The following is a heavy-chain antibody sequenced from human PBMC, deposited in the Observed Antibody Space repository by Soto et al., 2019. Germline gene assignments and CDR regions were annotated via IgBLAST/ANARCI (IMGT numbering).Heavy chain of an antibody. Sequence: ASVKVSCKASGYTFTSYGISWVRQAPGQGLEWMGWISAYNGNTNYAQKLQGRVTMTTDTSTSTAYMELRSLRSDDTAVYYCARDRRIAVATMPYYFDYWGQGTLVTVSS. CDR3: ARDRRIAVATMPYYFDY. CDR1: GYTFTSYG. V-gene: IGHV1-18*01. D-gene: IGHD6-19*01. J-gene: IGHJ4*02. CDR2: ISAYNGNT.